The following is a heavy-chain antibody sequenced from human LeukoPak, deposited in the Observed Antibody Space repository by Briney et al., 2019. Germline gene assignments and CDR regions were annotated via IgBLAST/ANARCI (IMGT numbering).Heavy chain of an antibody. CDR2: ISGSGGST. CDR1: GFTFSSYA. D-gene: IGHD3-22*01. J-gene: IGHJ4*02. CDR3: AKGTTMIVVVSDY. Sequence: PGGSLRLSCAASGFTFSSYAMHWVRQAPGKGLEWVSAISGSGGSTYYADSVKGRFTISRDNSKNTLYLQMNSLRAEDTAVYYCAKGTTMIVVVSDYWGQGTLVTVSS. V-gene: IGHV3-23*01.